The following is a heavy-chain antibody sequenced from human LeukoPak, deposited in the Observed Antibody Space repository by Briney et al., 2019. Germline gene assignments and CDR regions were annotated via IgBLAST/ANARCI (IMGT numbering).Heavy chain of an antibody. CDR2: ISYSGGST. CDR3: AKDSSTSNYYYGLDV. CDR1: GFTFSYFA. D-gene: IGHD6-13*01. V-gene: IGHV3-23*01. J-gene: IGHJ6*02. Sequence: GGSLRLSCAASGFTFSYFAMTWVRQAPGKGLEWVSTISYSGGSTYYADSVKGRFTISRDNSENTLYLQMNSLRGDDTGVYFCAKDSSTSNYYYGLDVWGQGTTVTVSS.